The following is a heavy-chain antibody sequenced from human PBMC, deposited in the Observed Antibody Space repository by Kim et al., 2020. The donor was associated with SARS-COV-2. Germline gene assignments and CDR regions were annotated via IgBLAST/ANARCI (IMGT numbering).Heavy chain of an antibody. Sequence: NAHPSRRRRVAISVDTSKNQVSLSLTSVTAADTAVYYCARETSGYSGIDIWGPGILVTVSS. J-gene: IGHJ4*02. CDR3: ARETSGYSGIDI. D-gene: IGHD6-25*01. V-gene: IGHV4-59*01.